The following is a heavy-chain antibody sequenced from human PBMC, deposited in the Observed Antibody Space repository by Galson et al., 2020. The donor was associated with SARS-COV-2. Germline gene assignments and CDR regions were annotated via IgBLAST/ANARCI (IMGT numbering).Heavy chain of an antibody. Sequence: GGSLSISCATSGFTHNSYGMHWVRRPPGKRPEWVAVISKDGSKRYYADSVKGRFTISRDNSKDTLYLQMNSRRAEGTALYYCATPDSSGYLPRDWGHGTLVTVSS. CDR1: GFTHNSYG. V-gene: IGHV3-30*05. D-gene: IGHD3-22*01. CDR2: ISKDGSKR. CDR3: ATPDSSGYLPRD. J-gene: IGHJ4*01.